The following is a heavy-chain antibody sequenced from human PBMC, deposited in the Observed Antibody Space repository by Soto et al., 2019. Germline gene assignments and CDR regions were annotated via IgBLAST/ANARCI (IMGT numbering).Heavy chain of an antibody. D-gene: IGHD1-26*01. CDR1: GGSITGGTPS. CDR3: ARSSSTSWGLDV. V-gene: IGHV4-31*03. CDR2: IYYIGTT. Sequence: QLQRQESGPSLVKPSQTLSLTCPVSGGSITGGTPSWTWFRKPPGEGLEWIGYIYYIGTTYYNPSLKSRVTISLDTSENQFSLRLTSLTAADTAVYYCARSSSTSWGLDVWGQGTTVTVSS. J-gene: IGHJ6*02.